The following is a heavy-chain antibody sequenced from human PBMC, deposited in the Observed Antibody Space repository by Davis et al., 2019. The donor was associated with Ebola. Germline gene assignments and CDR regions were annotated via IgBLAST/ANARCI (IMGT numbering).Heavy chain of an antibody. CDR3: ARGAGYSSSWPFDY. CDR1: GYTFTSYV. Sequence: ALVKVSCTASGYTFTSYVISWVRQAPGQGLEWMGWISAYNGNTNFAQKLQGRVTMTTDTTTSTAYMELRSLRSDDTAVYYCARGAGYSSSWPFDYWGQGTLVTVSS. D-gene: IGHD6-13*01. CDR2: ISAYNGNT. J-gene: IGHJ4*02. V-gene: IGHV1-18*01.